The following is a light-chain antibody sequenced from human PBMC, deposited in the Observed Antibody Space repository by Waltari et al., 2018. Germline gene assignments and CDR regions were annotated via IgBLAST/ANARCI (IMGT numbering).Light chain of an antibody. J-gene: IGLJ1*01. Sequence: QSVLTQPPSASGTPGQRVTIPCSGSSCNIGSNTVTWYQQLPGTAPKLLIYSNNQRPSGVPDRFSGSKSGTSASLAISGLQSEDEADYYCAAWDDSLNGLYVFGTGTKVTVL. CDR2: SNN. CDR1: SCNIGSNT. V-gene: IGLV1-44*01. CDR3: AAWDDSLNGLYV.